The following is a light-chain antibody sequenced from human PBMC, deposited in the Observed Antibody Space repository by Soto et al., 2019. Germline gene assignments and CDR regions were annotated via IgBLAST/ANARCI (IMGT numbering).Light chain of an antibody. Sequence: TQSPSSLSASVGDRVTITCRASQNIIFYLNWYQQKPGQAPRLLIYGASSRATGIPDRFSGSGSGTEFTLTISRLEPEDFAVYYCQQYDTPPFTFGPGTKVDIK. CDR1: QNIIFY. V-gene: IGKV3-20*01. J-gene: IGKJ3*01. CDR2: GAS. CDR3: QQYDTPPFT.